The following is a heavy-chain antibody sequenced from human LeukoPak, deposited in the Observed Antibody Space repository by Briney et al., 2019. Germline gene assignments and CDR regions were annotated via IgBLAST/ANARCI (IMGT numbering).Heavy chain of an antibody. CDR3: ARTWNPVRGYMDV. J-gene: IGHJ6*03. CDR1: GYTFTSYD. D-gene: IGHD1-1*01. V-gene: IGHV1-18*01. Sequence: GASVKVSCKASGYTFTSYDVNWVRQATGPGLEWMGWISAYNGNTNYAQKLQGRVTMTTDTSTSTAYMELRSLRTNDTAVYDCARTWNPVRGYMDVSGKGTTVTVSS. CDR2: ISAYNGNT.